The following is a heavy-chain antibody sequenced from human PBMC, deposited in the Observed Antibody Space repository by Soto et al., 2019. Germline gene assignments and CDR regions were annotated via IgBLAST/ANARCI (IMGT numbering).Heavy chain of an antibody. D-gene: IGHD3-9*01. V-gene: IGHV3-74*01. J-gene: IGHJ4*02. CDR1: GFSFRSYW. CDR2: ISSDGSTT. CDR3: AREYYEVLTGYYNDF. Sequence: GGSLRLSCAASGFSFRSYWMHWVRQAPGKGLVWVARISSDGSTTTYADSASGRFIIFRDNDANILYLQMSSLRAEDTAVYYCAREYYEVLTGYYNDFWGQGTLVTVSS.